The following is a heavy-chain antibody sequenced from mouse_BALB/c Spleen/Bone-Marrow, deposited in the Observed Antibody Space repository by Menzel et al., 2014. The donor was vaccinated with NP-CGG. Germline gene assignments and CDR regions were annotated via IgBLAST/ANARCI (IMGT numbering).Heavy chain of an antibody. V-gene: IGHV5-9-3*01. CDR2: ISSGGYT. Sequence: EAKLVESGGGLVKPGGSLKLSCAASGFTFSSYAMSWVRQTPEKRLEWVATISSGGYTYYPDSVKGRFTISRDNAKNTLYLQMSSLRSEDTAMYYCARKSYYDYDGRPWFAYWGQGTLVTVSA. D-gene: IGHD2-4*01. J-gene: IGHJ3*01. CDR3: ARKSYYDYDGRPWFAY. CDR1: GFTFSSYA.